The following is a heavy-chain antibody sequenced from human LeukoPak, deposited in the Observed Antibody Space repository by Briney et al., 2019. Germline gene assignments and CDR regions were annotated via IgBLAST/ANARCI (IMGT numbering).Heavy chain of an antibody. CDR1: GFTFRNAS. J-gene: IGHJ4*02. CDR2: IKSKTDGGTT. V-gene: IGHV3-15*01. D-gene: IGHD5-18*01. Sequence: GGSLRLSCAASGFTFRNASMSWVRQAPGKGLEWVGRIKSKTDGGTTDYAAPVKGRFTISRDDSQNTMYLQMNSLTTEDTAVYFCAHRDTTMVRVDYWGQGTLVTVSS. CDR3: AHRDTTMVRVDY.